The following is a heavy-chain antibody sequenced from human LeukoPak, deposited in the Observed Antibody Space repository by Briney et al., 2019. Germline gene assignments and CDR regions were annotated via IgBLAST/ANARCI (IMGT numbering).Heavy chain of an antibody. CDR2: INPSRGSI. V-gene: IGHV1-46*03. D-gene: IGHD6-19*01. CDR3: SLDNLAGWVL. CDR1: GYTFTSYY. J-gene: IGHJ3*01. Sequence: GAAGKVSCKASGYTFTSYYMHWVRQAPGQGLEWMGIINPSRGSISYAQKFQGRVTMTRDTSTSTVYMELSSLRSEDTAVYYCSLDNLAGWVLWGEGTMVSLSS.